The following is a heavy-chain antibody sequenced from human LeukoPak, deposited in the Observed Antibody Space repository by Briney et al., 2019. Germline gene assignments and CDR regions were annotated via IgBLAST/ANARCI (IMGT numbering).Heavy chain of an antibody. V-gene: IGHV3-7*01. D-gene: IGHD2-21*02. CDR1: GFTFSSSW. CDR2: IKEDGTAK. J-gene: IGHJ5*02. Sequence: QAGGSLRLSCAASGFTFSSSWMAWVRQAPGKGLEWVGNIKEDGTAKNYVVSVRGRFAISRDNAKNSLYLQMNSLRGEDTAVYYCVRDNPRCCGVVSANIDDLWGQGTLVTVSS. CDR3: VRDNPRCCGVVSANIDDL.